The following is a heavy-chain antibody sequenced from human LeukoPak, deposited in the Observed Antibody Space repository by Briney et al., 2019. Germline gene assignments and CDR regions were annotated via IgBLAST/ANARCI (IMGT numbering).Heavy chain of an antibody. CDR3: AKDWLLHEDNWFDP. Sequence: GGSLRLSCAASGFTFSSYGMHWVRQAPGKGLEWVAVISYDGSNKYYADSVKGRFTISRDNSKNTLYPQMNSLRAEDTAVYYCAKDWLLHEDNWFDPWGQGTLVTVSS. CDR2: ISYDGSNK. D-gene: IGHD3-22*01. V-gene: IGHV3-30*18. J-gene: IGHJ5*02. CDR1: GFTFSSYG.